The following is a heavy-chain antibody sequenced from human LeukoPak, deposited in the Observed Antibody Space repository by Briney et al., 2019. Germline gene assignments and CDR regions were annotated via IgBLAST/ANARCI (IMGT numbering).Heavy chain of an antibody. Sequence: GGSLRLSCAATGFTFSSYTMGWVRQAPGEGLQWASAINAGGGGTSYADSVKGRFTISRDNSKNTLYLQMSSLRAEDTAIYYCAKAGYCSSASCPFDYWGQGTLVTVSS. CDR2: INAGGGGT. CDR3: AKAGYCSSASCPFDY. V-gene: IGHV3-23*01. J-gene: IGHJ4*02. D-gene: IGHD2-2*01. CDR1: GFTFSSYT.